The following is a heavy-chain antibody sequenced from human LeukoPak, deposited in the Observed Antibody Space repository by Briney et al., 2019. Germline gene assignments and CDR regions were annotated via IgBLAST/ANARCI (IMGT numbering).Heavy chain of an antibody. D-gene: IGHD6-13*01. CDR1: GFTFSSYW. CDR2: IKQDGSEK. Sequence: GGSLRLSCAASGFTFSSYWMSWVRQASGKGLEWVANIKQDGSEKYYVDSVKGRFTISRDNAKNSLYLQMNSLRAEDTAVYYCARDGIRSSWYYWGQGTLVTVSS. CDR3: ARDGIRSSWYY. J-gene: IGHJ4*02. V-gene: IGHV3-7*01.